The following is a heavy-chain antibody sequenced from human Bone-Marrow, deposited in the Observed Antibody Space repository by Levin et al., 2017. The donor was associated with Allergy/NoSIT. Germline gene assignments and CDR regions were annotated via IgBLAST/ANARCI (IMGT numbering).Heavy chain of an antibody. CDR1: GFTFSSYW. Sequence: QSGGSLRLSCAASGFTFSSYWMHWVRQAPGKGLVWVSRINSEGSSTSYADSVKGRLTISRDNAKNTLYLQMSSLRAEDTAVYYCARADPAMGYGALDYWGQGTLVTVSS. CDR3: ARADPAMGYGALDY. D-gene: IGHD5-18*01. CDR2: INSEGSST. J-gene: IGHJ4*02. V-gene: IGHV3-74*01.